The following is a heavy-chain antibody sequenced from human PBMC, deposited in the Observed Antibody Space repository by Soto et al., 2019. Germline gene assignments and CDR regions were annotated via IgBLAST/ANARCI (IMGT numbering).Heavy chain of an antibody. V-gene: IGHV4-39*01. CDR2: FYNSGST. J-gene: IGHJ6*02. D-gene: IGHD1-1*01. CDR1: SGSINVTNYY. Sequence: SETLSLTCTVSSGSINVTNYYWGWIRQPPGKGLEWIGAFYNSGSTYYNPSLKSRVTISVDTSKNQFSLKLTSVTAADTGVYYCVKSTTPPGSHYYYYYGLDLWGQGTTVTVSS. CDR3: VKSTTPPGSHYYYYYGLDL.